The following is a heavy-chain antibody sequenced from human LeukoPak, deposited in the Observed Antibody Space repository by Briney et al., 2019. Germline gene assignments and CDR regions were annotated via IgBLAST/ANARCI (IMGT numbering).Heavy chain of an antibody. J-gene: IGHJ4*02. V-gene: IGHV3-23*01. CDR3: AKDQQRYYYGSGSPV. D-gene: IGHD3-10*01. Sequence: PGGSLRLSCAASGFTFSSYGMSWVRQAPGKGLKWVSAISGSGGSTYYADSVKGRFTISRDNSKNTLYLQMNSLRAEDTAVYYCAKDQQRYYYGSGSPVWGQGTLVTVSS. CDR1: GFTFSSYG. CDR2: ISGSGGST.